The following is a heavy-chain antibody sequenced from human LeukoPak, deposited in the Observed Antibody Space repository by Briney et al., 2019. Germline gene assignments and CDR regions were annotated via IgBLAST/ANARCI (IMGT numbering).Heavy chain of an antibody. CDR3: ARDRSYGSFDY. D-gene: IGHD5-18*01. CDR1: GFTFDDHG. V-gene: IGHV3-20*01. CDR2: INWNGGST. J-gene: IGHJ4*02. Sequence: GGSLRLSCAASGFTFDDHGMNWVRQAPGKGLEWVSGINWNGGSTFYADSVKGRFTISRDNARNALYLQMNSLTAEDTALYHCARDRSYGSFDYWGQGTLVTVSS.